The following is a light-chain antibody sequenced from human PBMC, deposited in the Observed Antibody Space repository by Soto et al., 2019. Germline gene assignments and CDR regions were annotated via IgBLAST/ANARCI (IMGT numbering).Light chain of an antibody. CDR3: QVSAHSPPKYT. J-gene: IGKJ2*01. CDR2: GAS. Sequence: IVLTQSPGTLSLSPGERATLSCRASQTISSSDLAWYQQKPGQAPRLLIFGASSRAPDIPDRFSGSGSGTDFTLTISRLDPEDFAVYYCQVSAHSPPKYTFGQGTKLEI. V-gene: IGKV3-20*01. CDR1: QTISSSD.